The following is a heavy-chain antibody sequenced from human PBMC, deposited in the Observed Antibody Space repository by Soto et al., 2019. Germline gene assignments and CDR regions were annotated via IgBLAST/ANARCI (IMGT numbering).Heavy chain of an antibody. D-gene: IGHD6-13*01. J-gene: IGHJ3*02. V-gene: IGHV4-31*03. Sequence: NPSETLSLTCTVSGGSISSGGYFWSWVRQHPEKGLDWIGCIYYSGTTYYSPSLKSRMTMSIDTSKNQFSLELRSVTAADTAMYYCEQQIDATGTGRPFDIWGQGTMVTV. CDR2: IYYSGTT. CDR1: GGSISSGGYF. CDR3: EQQIDATGTGRPFDI.